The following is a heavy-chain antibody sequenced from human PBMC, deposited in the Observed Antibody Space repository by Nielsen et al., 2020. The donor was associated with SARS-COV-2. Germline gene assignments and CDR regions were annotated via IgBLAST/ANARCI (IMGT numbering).Heavy chain of an antibody. CDR1: GGSISSRAYY. J-gene: IGHJ6*03. Sequence: SETLSLTSTVSGGSISSRAYYWSWIRQHPGKGLEWIGYINYSGSTYYNPSLKSRLAISIDTSRDQFSLKLSSVTAADTAIYYCARETFEWSARITAYYYYMDVWGKGTTVTVSS. V-gene: IGHV4-31*03. CDR3: ARETFEWSARITAYYYYMDV. D-gene: IGHD5-12*01. CDR2: INYSGST.